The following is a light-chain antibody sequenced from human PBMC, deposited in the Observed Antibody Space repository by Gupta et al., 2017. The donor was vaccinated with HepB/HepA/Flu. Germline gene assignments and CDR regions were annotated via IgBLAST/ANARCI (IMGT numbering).Light chain of an antibody. CDR1: QSVSSSY. CDR2: GAS. CDR3: QQYGSSPLT. J-gene: IGKJ1*01. V-gene: IGKV3-20*01. Sequence: IVLTQSPGTLSLSPGERATLSCRASQSVSSSYLAWYQQKPGRAPRLLIYGASSRATGIPDRFSGSGSGTDFTLTISRLEPEDFAVYYCQQYGSSPLTFGQGTKVEIK.